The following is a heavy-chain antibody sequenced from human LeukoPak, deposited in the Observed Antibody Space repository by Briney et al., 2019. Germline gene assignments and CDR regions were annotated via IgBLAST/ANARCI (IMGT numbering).Heavy chain of an antibody. CDR2: IIPIFGTA. CDR1: GGTFSSYA. CDR3: ARGSALRFLEWLFFDY. V-gene: IGHV1-69*05. Sequence: ASVKVSCKASGGTFSSYAISWVRQAPGQGLEWMGGIIPIFGTANYAQKFQGRVTITTDESTSTAYMELSSLRSGDTAVYYCARGSALRFLEWLFFDYWGQGTLVTVSS. D-gene: IGHD3-3*01. J-gene: IGHJ4*02.